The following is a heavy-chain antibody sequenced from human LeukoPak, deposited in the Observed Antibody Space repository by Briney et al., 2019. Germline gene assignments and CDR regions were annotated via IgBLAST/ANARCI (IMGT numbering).Heavy chain of an antibody. Sequence: SQTLSLTCTVSGGSISSGGYYWSWIRQPPGKGLEWIGYIYHSGSTYYNPSLKSRVTISVDKSKNYFSLKLSSVTAADTAVYYCARGRIAVAGTGWYFDYWGQGTLVTVSS. CDR1: GGSISSGGYY. CDR2: IYHSGST. D-gene: IGHD6-19*01. CDR3: ARGRIAVAGTGWYFDY. J-gene: IGHJ4*02. V-gene: IGHV4-30-2*01.